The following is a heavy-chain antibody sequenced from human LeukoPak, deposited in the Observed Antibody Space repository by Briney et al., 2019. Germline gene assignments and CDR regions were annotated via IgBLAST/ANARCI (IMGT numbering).Heavy chain of an antibody. J-gene: IGHJ4*02. V-gene: IGHV4-31*03. Sequence: PSETLSLTCTVSGGSISSGGYYWSWLRQHPGKGLEWIGYIYYSGSTYYNPSLKSRVTISVDTSKNQFSLKLTSVTATDTAIYYCARAGGAPHGDYEFDFWGQGILVTVSS. CDR1: GGSISSGGYY. CDR2: IYYSGST. CDR3: ARAGGAPHGDYEFDF. D-gene: IGHD4-17*01.